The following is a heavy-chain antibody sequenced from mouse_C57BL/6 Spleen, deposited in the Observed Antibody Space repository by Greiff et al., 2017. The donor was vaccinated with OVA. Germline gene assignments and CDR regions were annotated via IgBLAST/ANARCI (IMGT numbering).Heavy chain of an antibody. J-gene: IGHJ1*03. CDR3: ARPNWDDWYFDV. Sequence: QVQLQQSGPELVKPGASVKISCKASGYAFSSSWMNWVKQRPGKGLEWIGRIYPGDGDTNYNGKFKGKATLTADKSSSTAYMQLSSLTSEDSAVYFGARPNWDDWYFDVWGTGTTVTVSS. V-gene: IGHV1-82*01. CDR2: IYPGDGDT. D-gene: IGHD4-1*01. CDR1: GYAFSSSW.